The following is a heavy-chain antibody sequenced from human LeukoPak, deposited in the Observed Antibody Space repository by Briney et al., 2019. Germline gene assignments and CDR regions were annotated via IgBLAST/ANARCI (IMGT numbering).Heavy chain of an antibody. J-gene: IGHJ4*02. D-gene: IGHD3-9*01. CDR2: IYYSGST. V-gene: IGHV4-31*03. CDR1: GGSISSGGYY. CDR3: ARVMVGYYDILTGQRASFDY. Sequence: PSETLSLTCTVSGGSISSGGYYWSWIRQHPGKGLEWIGYIYYSGSTYYNPSLKSRVTISVDTSKNQFSLKLSSVTAADTAVYYCARVMVGYYDILTGQRASFDYWGQGTLVTVSS.